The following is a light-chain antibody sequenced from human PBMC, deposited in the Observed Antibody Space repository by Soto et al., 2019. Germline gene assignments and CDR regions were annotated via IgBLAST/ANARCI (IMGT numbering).Light chain of an antibody. CDR2: AAS. V-gene: IGKV1-27*01. CDR3: QKYNSAPNT. Sequence: DVQMTQSPSSLSASVGDRVTITCRASRDISSSLAWYQQKPGKVPKLLIYAASTLHAGVQSRFSSSGSGAFFTLTINSLQPEDVPTYYCQKYNSAPNTFGRGTRL. J-gene: IGKJ2*01. CDR1: RDISSS.